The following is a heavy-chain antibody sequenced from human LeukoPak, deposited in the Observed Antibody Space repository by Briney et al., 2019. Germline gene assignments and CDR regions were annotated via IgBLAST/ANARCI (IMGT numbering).Heavy chain of an antibody. J-gene: IGHJ3*02. Sequence: SETLSLTCAVSGYSISSGYHWGWIRQPPGKGLEWIGTISHSGDTYYNSSLKSRVTISVDTSKNQFSLKLTSVTAADTAVYYCARPIEPTAKITLHIWGRGTMVIVSS. CDR3: ARPIEPTAKITLHI. CDR2: ISHSGDT. D-gene: IGHD2-2*01. CDR1: GYSISSGYH. V-gene: IGHV4-38-2*01.